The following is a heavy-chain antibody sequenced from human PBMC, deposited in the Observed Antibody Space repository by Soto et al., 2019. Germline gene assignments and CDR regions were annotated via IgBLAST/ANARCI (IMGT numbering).Heavy chain of an antibody. Sequence: GGSLRLSCAASGFTFSRYGMHWVRQAPGKGLEWVAVISYDGNNKYYADSVKGRFTISRENSKNTVHLQMNSLKTEDTAVYHCAKNRDYSNYFQYWGQGALVTVSS. CDR3: AKNRDYSNYFQY. D-gene: IGHD4-4*01. J-gene: IGHJ4*02. V-gene: IGHV3-30*18. CDR2: ISYDGNNK. CDR1: GFTFSRYG.